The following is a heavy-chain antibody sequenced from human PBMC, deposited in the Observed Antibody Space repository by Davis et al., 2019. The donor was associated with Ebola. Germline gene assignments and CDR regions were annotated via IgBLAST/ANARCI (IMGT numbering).Heavy chain of an antibody. V-gene: IGHV1-18*04. CDR2: INPHNGNT. D-gene: IGHD4-17*01. CDR3: ARAQFPTTSDH. Sequence: SVHVSCKASGYTFPNYGIPWVRPPPQQELEWLGCINPHNGNTNYGQNVQGRVIKTSDTATTTAYMEVGSLRPDDTAVYYCARAQFPTTSDHWGQGTLVTVSS. J-gene: IGHJ4*02. CDR1: GYTFPNYG.